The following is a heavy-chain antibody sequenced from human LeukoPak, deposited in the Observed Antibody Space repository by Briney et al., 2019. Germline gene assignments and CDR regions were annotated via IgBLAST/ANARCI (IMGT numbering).Heavy chain of an antibody. CDR2: ISGSGDGA. D-gene: IGHD2-21*01. CDR1: GFTFSTYA. CDR3: AKGYIQLWWFDY. Sequence: PGGSLRLSCAASGFTFSTYAMSWVRQAPGKGLQWVSLISGSGDGAHYADSVKGRFTISRDNSKNTVYLQMTNLRAEDTAVYYCAKGYIQLWWFDYWGQGTLVTFSS. J-gene: IGHJ4*02. V-gene: IGHV3-23*01.